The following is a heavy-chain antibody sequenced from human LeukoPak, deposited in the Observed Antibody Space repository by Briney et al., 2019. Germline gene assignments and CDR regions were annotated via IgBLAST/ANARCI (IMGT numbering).Heavy chain of an antibody. CDR2: ISGSGGST. V-gene: IGHV3-23*01. CDR1: GFTFSSYA. CDR3: AKDQGSSSSSAGLLGFDY. Sequence: GGSLRLSCAASGFTFSSYAMSWVRQAPGKGLEWVSAISGSGGSTYYADSVKGRFTISRDNSKNTLYLQMNSLRAEDTAVYYCAKDQGSSSSSAGLLGFDYWGQGTLVTVSS. D-gene: IGHD6-13*01. J-gene: IGHJ4*02.